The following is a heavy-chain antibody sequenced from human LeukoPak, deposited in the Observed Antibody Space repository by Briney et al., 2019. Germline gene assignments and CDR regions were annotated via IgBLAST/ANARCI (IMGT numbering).Heavy chain of an antibody. J-gene: IGHJ3*02. V-gene: IGHV4-34*01. Sequence: SETLSLTCAVYGGSFSGYYWSWIRQPPGKGLEWIGEINHSGSTNYNPSLKSRVTISVDTSKNQFSLKLSSVTAAGTAVYYCASASSYDILTGYNDAFDIWGQGTMVTVSS. CDR1: GGSFSGYY. CDR3: ASASSYDILTGYNDAFDI. D-gene: IGHD3-9*01. CDR2: INHSGST.